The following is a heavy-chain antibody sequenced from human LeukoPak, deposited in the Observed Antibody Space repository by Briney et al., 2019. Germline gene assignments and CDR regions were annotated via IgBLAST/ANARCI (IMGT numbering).Heavy chain of an antibody. CDR1: GYTFTSYD. V-gene: IGHV1-8*01. D-gene: IGHD6-19*01. CDR3: ARYSSGWSLFDY. Sequence: GASVKVSCKASGYTFTSYDINWVRQATGQGLEWMGWMNPNSSNTGYAQKFQGRVTMTRNTSISTAYMELSSLRSEDTAVYYCARYSSGWSLFDYWGQGTLVTVSS. J-gene: IGHJ4*02. CDR2: MNPNSSNT.